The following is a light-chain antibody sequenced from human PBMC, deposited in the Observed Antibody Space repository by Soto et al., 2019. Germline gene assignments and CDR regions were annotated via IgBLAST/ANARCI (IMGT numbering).Light chain of an antibody. J-gene: IGKJ2*01. Sequence: EIVMTQSPATLSVSPGERATLSCRASQSVSSNLAWYQQKPGQAPRLAIYGASTRATGIPARFSGSGSGTEFTLTISSLQSEDFAVYYCQQYNKWPPHTFGQGTKLEIK. CDR3: QQYNKWPPHT. CDR2: GAS. V-gene: IGKV3-15*01. CDR1: QSVSSN.